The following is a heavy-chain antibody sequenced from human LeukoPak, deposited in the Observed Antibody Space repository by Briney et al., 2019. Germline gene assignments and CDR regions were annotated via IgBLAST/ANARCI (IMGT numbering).Heavy chain of an antibody. D-gene: IGHD3-10*01. CDR2: IGHTGSIT. V-gene: IGHV3-48*04. Sequence: GGSLRLSCAASGFTFSSYSMNWVRHAPGKGLEWVSYIGHTGSITDYADSVKGRFTVSRDNAKNSLYLQMNTLRAEDTAVYYCVRDGAVVTSGSYPWRYFQYWGLGTLVTVSS. CDR3: VRDGAVVTSGSYPWRYFQY. CDR1: GFTFSSYS. J-gene: IGHJ1*01.